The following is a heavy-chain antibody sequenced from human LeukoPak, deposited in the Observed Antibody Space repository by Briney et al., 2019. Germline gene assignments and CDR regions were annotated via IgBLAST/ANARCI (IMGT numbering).Heavy chain of an antibody. CDR2: ISSSSSYI. CDR1: GFTFSSYE. Sequence: QPGGSLRLSCAASGFTFSSYEMNWVRQAPGKGLEWVSSISSSSSYIYYADSVKGRFTISRDNARNSLYLQMNSLRAEDTAVYYCASPGTGETAYWGQGTLVTVSS. V-gene: IGHV3-48*03. J-gene: IGHJ4*02. D-gene: IGHD7-27*01. CDR3: ASPGTGETAY.